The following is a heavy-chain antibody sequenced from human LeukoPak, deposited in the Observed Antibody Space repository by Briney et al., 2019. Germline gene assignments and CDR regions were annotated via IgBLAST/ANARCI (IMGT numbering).Heavy chain of an antibody. CDR2: IIPIFGTA. V-gene: IGHV1-69*05. CDR3: ARGVPTAMAIGWFDP. Sequence: SVKVSCKASGGTFSSYAISWVRQAPGQGLEWMGGIIPIFGTANYAQKFQGRATITTDESTSTAYMELSSLRSEDTAVYYCARGVPTAMAIGWFDPWGQGTLVTVSS. CDR1: GGTFSSYA. J-gene: IGHJ5*02. D-gene: IGHD5-18*01.